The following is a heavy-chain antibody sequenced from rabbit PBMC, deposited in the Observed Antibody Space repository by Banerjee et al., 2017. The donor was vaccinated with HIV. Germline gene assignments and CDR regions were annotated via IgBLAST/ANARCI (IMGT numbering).Heavy chain of an antibody. D-gene: IGHD1-1*01. CDR3: ARDPANGSGGYNL. CDR2: ILTGSGIT. Sequence: QEQLVESGGGLVQPEGSLTLTCTASGFSFSSSYYMCWVRQAPGKGLEWIGCILTGSGITYYASWTKGRFTISKTSSTTVTLQMTSLTAADTAAYFCARDPANGSGGYNLWGPGTLVTVS. J-gene: IGHJ4*01. V-gene: IGHV1S45*01. CDR1: GFSFSSSYY.